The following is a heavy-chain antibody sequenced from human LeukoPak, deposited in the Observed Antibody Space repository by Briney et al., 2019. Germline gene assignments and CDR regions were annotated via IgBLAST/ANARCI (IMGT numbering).Heavy chain of an antibody. Sequence: ASVKVSCKASGYTFTGYYMHWVRQAPGRGLEWMGWINPNSGGTNYAQKFQGRVTMTRDTSISTAYMELSRLRSDDTAVYYCARELQVVVAATNYYYYMDVWGKGTTVTISS. V-gene: IGHV1-2*02. CDR1: GYTFTGYY. D-gene: IGHD2-15*01. CDR3: ARELQVVVAATNYYYYMDV. J-gene: IGHJ6*03. CDR2: INPNSGGT.